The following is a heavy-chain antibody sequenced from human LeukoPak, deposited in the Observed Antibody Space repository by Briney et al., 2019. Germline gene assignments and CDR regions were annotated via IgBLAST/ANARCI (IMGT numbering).Heavy chain of an antibody. CDR1: GFIFRSSS. V-gene: IGHV3-23*01. J-gene: IGHJ5*02. Sequence: PGGPLRLSCAASGFIFRSSSMSWVRQAPGKGLEWVSSISAIGDITHYAESVQGRFTISRDNSGNTLYVQMNSLSVDDTAVYYCAKVKSSLRVVGAWGQGTLVTVSS. D-gene: IGHD3-22*01. CDR2: ISAIGDIT. CDR3: AKVKSSLRVVGA.